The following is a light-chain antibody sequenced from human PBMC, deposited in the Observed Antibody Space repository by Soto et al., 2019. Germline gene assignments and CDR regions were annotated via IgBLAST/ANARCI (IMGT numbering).Light chain of an antibody. J-gene: IGKJ1*01. Sequence: LRMTQSLSSPSGYTGDRVPINCRSRQGISSYLAWYQQKPGKAPKLLIYAASTLQSGVPSRFSGSGSGTDFTLTISSLQPEDFATYYCQQSYSFPRTFGQGTKVHI. CDR2: AAS. CDR1: QGISSY. V-gene: IGKV1-8*01. CDR3: QQSYSFPRT.